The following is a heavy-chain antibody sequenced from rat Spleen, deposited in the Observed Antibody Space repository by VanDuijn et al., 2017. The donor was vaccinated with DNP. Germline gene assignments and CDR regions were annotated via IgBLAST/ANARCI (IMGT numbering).Heavy chain of an antibody. D-gene: IGHD1-11*01. CDR1: GYSITSNY. J-gene: IGHJ2*01. Sequence: EVQLQESGPGLVKPSQSLSLTCSVTGYSITSNYWGWIRKFPGNKMEWIGHISYSGSTSFNPSLQSRVSIPRDTSKNQFFLQLNSVNTDDTATYYCARWRIGPHYFDSWGQGVMVTVSS. V-gene: IGHV3-1*01. CDR2: ISYSGST. CDR3: ARWRIGPHYFDS.